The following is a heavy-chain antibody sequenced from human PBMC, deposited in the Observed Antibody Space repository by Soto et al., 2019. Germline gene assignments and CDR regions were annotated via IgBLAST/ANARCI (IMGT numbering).Heavy chain of an antibody. D-gene: IGHD3-10*01. CDR1: SGSFSGYS. V-gene: IGHV4-34*01. CDR3: ARCSRVRGGYSVYMDV. CDR2: ISRIGST. J-gene: IGHJ6*03. Sequence: PSETLSLTCVVYSGSFSGYSWSWIRRPPGKGLEWIGRISRIGSTNYNPSLQSRVTISSDMSKNQFSLKLTSVTAADTAVYYCARCSRVRGGYSVYMDVRGKGTTVTVSS.